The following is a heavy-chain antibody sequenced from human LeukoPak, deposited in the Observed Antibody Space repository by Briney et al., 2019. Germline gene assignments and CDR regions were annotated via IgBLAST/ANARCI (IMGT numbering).Heavy chain of an antibody. Sequence: GGSLRLSCAASGFTFSSYAIHWVRQAPGKGLEWVAVISYDGSNKYYADSVKGRFTISRDNSKNTLYLQMNSLRAEDTAVYYCAKPYSSSWSSGWFDPWGQGTLVTVSP. CDR3: AKPYSSSWSSGWFDP. D-gene: IGHD6-13*01. V-gene: IGHV3-30*18. J-gene: IGHJ5*02. CDR2: ISYDGSNK. CDR1: GFTFSSYA.